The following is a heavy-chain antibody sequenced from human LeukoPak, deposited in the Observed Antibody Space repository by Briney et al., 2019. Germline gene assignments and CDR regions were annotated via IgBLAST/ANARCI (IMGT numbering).Heavy chain of an antibody. V-gene: IGHV4-31*03. Sequence: SSQTLSLTCTVSGGSISSGGYYWSWIRQHPGKGLEWIGYIYYSGSTYYNPSLKSRVTISVDTSKNQFSLKLSSVTAADTAVYYCARGGGPQAGAITTNDFDYWGQGTLVTVSS. CDR3: ARGGGPQAGAITTNDFDY. CDR2: IYYSGST. CDR1: GGSISSGGYY. J-gene: IGHJ4*02. D-gene: IGHD1-1*01.